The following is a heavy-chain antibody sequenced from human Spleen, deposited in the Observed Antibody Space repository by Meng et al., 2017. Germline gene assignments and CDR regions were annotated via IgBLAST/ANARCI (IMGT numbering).Heavy chain of an antibody. CDR1: GGSISSSSYY. CDR2: IYYSGST. D-gene: IGHD2/OR15-2a*01. Sequence: QVHLQQWGAGLLKPSETRSLTCTVSGGSISSSSYYWGWIRQPPGKGLEWIGSIYYSGSTYYNPSLKSRVTISVDTSKNQFSLKLSSVTAADTAVYYCARELPASTREPFDPWGQGTLVTVSS. J-gene: IGHJ5*02. CDR3: ARELPASTREPFDP. V-gene: IGHV4-39*07.